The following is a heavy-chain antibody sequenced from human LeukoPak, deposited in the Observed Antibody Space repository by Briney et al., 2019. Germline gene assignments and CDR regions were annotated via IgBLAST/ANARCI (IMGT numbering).Heavy chain of an antibody. V-gene: IGHV3-11*01. CDR3: ARRFRQLDY. J-gene: IGHJ4*02. CDR2: ISSSGSAI. CDR1: GFTVSSNY. D-gene: IGHD5-18*01. Sequence: GGSLRLSCAASGFTVSSNYMSWVRQAPGKGLEWVSYISSSGSAIYYADSVKGRFTISRDNAKNSLYLQMNSLRAEDTALYYCARRFRQLDYWGQGTLVTVSS.